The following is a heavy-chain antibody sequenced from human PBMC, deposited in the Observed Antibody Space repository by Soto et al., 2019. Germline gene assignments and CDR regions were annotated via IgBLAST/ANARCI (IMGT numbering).Heavy chain of an antibody. CDR2: ISFNGKNT. V-gene: IGHV3-30*03. Sequence: GGSLRLSCAASGLTFTKYWMHWVRQVPGEGLEWVTFISFNGKNTDYADCVKGRFTVSRDNARNTLYLQMNSLRAEDTAVYYLSDIGGYDSVRGAYWGQGALVTVSS. CDR1: GLTFTKYW. CDR3: SDIGGYDSVRGAY. D-gene: IGHD3-16*01. J-gene: IGHJ4*02.